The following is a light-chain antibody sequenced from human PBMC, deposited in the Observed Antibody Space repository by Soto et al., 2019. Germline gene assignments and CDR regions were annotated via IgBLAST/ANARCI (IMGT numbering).Light chain of an antibody. V-gene: IGKV1-39*01. CDR1: QSISSY. Sequence: DIPMTQSPSSLSASVGDRVTITCRASQSISSYLNWYQQKPGKAPKLLIYAASSLQSGVPSRFSGSGTGTDFTLYISSLQPEDFATYYCQQSYSTPIVTFGPGTKVDIK. J-gene: IGKJ3*01. CDR2: AAS. CDR3: QQSYSTPIVT.